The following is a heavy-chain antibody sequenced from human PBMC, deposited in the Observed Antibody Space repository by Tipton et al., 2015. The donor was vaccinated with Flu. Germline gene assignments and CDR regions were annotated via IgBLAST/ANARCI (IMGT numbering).Heavy chain of an antibody. CDR1: GFTFSSYA. J-gene: IGHJ1*01. CDR2: ISYDGSNK. V-gene: IGHV3-30*01. D-gene: IGHD6-19*01. Sequence: SLRLSCAASGFTFSSYAMHWVRQAPGKGLEWVAVISYDGSNKYYADSVKGRFTISGDNSKNTLYLQMNSLRAEDTAVYYCARDRSGWAAEYFQHWGQGTLVTVSS. CDR3: ARDRSGWAAEYFQH.